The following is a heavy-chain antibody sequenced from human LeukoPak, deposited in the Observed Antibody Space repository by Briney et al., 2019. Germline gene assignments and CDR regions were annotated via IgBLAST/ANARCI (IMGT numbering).Heavy chain of an antibody. V-gene: IGHV1-2*04. CDR1: GYTFTGYY. CDR2: INPNSGGT. Sequence: ASAKVSCKASGYTFTGYYMHWVRQAPGQGLEWMGWINPNSGGTNYAQKFQGWVTMTRDTSISTAYMELSRLRSDDTAVYYCAREGRALYYGMDVWGQGTTVTVSS. CDR3: AREGRALYYGMDV. J-gene: IGHJ6*02.